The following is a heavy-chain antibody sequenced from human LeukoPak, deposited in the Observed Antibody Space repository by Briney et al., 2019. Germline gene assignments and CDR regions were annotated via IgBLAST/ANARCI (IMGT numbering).Heavy chain of an antibody. D-gene: IGHD3-10*01. CDR2: IYYSGST. J-gene: IGHJ4*02. CDR1: GGSISSYY. CDR3: ARSMVRGVIFK. V-gene: IGHV4-59*01. Sequence: SETLSLTCTVSGGSISSYYWSWIRQPPGKGLEWIGYIYYSGSTNYNPSLKSRVTISVDTPKNQFSLKLSSVTAADTAVYYCARSMVRGVIFKWGQGTLVTVSS.